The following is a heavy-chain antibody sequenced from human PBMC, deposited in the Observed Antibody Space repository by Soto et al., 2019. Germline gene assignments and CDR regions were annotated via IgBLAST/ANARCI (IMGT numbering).Heavy chain of an antibody. V-gene: IGHV3-21*06. Sequence: EVQLVESGGGLVKPGGSLILSCVASGFTFSAYSMSWVRQAPGQGLEWVSSITSSNTYIYYTRSVEGRFTISRDDAKNSLHLQMNSLRAEDTAVYYCARDLLEGYGHARQPDYWGQGTLVTVSS. CDR3: ARDLLEGYGHARQPDY. CDR1: GFTFSAYS. CDR2: ITSSNTYI. D-gene: IGHD5-18*01. J-gene: IGHJ4*02.